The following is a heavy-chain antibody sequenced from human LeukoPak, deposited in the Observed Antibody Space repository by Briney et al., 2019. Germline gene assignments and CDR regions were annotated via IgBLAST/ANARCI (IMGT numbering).Heavy chain of an antibody. V-gene: IGHV3-23*01. J-gene: IGHJ6*02. Sequence: GSLRLSCAASGFNFRGYAMSWVRQAPGKGLEWVSAISGSGGRAHYADSVRGRFTISRDNSQNTLQLQMNSLRAEDTAVYYCAKEVVMGETNYYYYGMDVWGQGTTVTVSS. CDR2: ISGSGGRA. CDR3: AKEVVMGETNYYYYGMDV. CDR1: GFNFRGYA. D-gene: IGHD2-21*01.